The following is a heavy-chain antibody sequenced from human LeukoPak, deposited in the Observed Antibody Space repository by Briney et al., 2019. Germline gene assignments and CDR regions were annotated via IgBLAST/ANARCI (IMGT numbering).Heavy chain of an antibody. J-gene: IGHJ4*02. Sequence: SETLSLTCTVSGGSISSYYWSWIRQPPGKGLEWIGNIYHSGSTYYNPSLKSRVIISVDTSKNHFSLKLSSVTAADTAVYYCARAPNYDFWSGYLDYWGQGTLVTVSS. CDR3: ARAPNYDFWSGYLDY. D-gene: IGHD3-3*01. CDR1: GGSISSYY. CDR2: IYHSGST. V-gene: IGHV4-59*08.